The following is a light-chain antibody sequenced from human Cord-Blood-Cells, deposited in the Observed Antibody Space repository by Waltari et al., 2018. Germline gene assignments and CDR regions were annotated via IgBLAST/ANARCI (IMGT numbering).Light chain of an antibody. V-gene: IGLV3-1*01. CDR2: QDS. CDR1: KLEDKY. J-gene: IGLJ2*01. CDR3: QAWDSSTVV. Sequence: SYELTQPPSVSVSPGQTASITCSGDKLEDKYACWYQQKPGQSPVLVIYQDSKRPSGIPERFSASNSGNTATLTISGTQAMDEADYYCQAWDSSTVVFGGGTKLTVL.